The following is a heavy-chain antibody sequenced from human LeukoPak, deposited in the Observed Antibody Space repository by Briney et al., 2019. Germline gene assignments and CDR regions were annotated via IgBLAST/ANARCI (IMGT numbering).Heavy chain of an antibody. CDR3: ANWGRPHFDY. Sequence: QPGGSLRLSCAASGFTFSSYAMSWVRQAPGKGLEWVSAISGSGGTTYYADSVKGRFTISRDNSKNTLYLQMNSLRGEDTAVYYCANWGRPHFDYWGQGTLVTVSS. J-gene: IGHJ4*02. V-gene: IGHV3-23*01. CDR1: GFTFSSYA. D-gene: IGHD7-27*01. CDR2: ISGSGGTT.